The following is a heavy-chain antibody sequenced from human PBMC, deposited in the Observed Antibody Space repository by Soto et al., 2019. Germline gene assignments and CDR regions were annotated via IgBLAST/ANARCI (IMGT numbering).Heavy chain of an antibody. D-gene: IGHD2-8*02. J-gene: IGHJ4*02. CDR3: ARDKITGLFDY. CDR1: GGSFSGYY. CDR2: INRSGST. Sequence: SETLSLTCAVYGGSFSGYYWTWIRHPPGTGLEWIGEINRSGSTNYNPSLKSRVTISVDTSKNQFSLQLTSVTAADTAVYFCARDKITGLFDYWGQGILVTVSS. V-gene: IGHV4-34*01.